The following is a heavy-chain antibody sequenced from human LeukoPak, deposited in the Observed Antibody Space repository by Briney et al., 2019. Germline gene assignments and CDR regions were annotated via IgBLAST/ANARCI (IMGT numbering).Heavy chain of an antibody. CDR1: GFTFSTYA. J-gene: IGHJ4*02. V-gene: IGHV3-23*01. D-gene: IGHD1-26*01. CDR3: AKGRVGASSLVFDY. CDR2: ISGSGGRT. Sequence: QPGGSLRLSCAASGFTFSTYAMTWVRQAPGKGLEWVSAISGSGGRTYYADSVKGRFTISRDNSKNTLYLQMNSLRAEDTAVYYCAKGRVGASSLVFDYWGQGTLVTVSS.